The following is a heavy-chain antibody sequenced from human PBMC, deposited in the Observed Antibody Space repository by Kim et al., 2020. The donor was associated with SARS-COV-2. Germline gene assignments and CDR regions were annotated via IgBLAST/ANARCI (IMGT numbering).Heavy chain of an antibody. CDR3: AKAFRVFAATFYLDF. V-gene: IGHV3-23*01. Sequence: GGSLRLSCAASGFTFSSYAMSWVRQAPGKGLEWVSAINSGGSSTYYADSVKGRFTISRDNSKNTLYLQMNSLRAEDTAVYYCAKAFRVFAATFYLDFWGQGTLVTVSS. CDR1: GFTFSSYA. J-gene: IGHJ4*02. D-gene: IGHD3-10*01. CDR2: INSGGSST.